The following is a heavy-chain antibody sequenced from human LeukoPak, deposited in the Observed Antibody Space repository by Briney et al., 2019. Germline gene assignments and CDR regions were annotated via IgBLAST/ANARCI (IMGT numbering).Heavy chain of an antibody. CDR2: IYYSGST. Sequence: SETLSLTCTVSGGSISSSSYYWGWIRQPPGTGLEWIGSIYYSGSTYYNPSLKSRVTISVDTSKSQFSLRLSSVTAADTAVYYCARVVPESYCSSTSCYTSGQAFDIWGQGTMVTVSS. CDR3: ARVVPESYCSSTSCYTSGQAFDI. V-gene: IGHV4-39*07. D-gene: IGHD2-2*02. J-gene: IGHJ3*02. CDR1: GGSISSSSYY.